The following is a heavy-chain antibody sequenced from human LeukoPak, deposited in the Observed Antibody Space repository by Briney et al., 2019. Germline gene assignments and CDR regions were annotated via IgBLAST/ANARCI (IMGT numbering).Heavy chain of an antibody. V-gene: IGHV5-51*01. J-gene: IGHJ2*01. D-gene: IGHD3-22*01. CDR1: GYSFTSYW. CDR3: ARVHDSSGYYWCFDL. Sequence: GESLKISCKGSGYSFTSYWIGWVRQMPGKGLEWMGIIYPGDSDTRYSPSFQGQVTISADKSISTAYLQWNSLKASDTAMYYCARVHDSSGYYWCFDLWGRGTLVTVSS. CDR2: IYPGDSDT.